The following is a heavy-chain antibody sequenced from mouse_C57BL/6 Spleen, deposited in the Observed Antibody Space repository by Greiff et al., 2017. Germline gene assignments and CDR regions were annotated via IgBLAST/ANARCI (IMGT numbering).Heavy chain of an antibody. CDR2: INPNNGGT. J-gene: IGHJ1*03. V-gene: IGHV1-18*01. D-gene: IGHD1-1*01. Sequence: EVQLQQSGPELVKPGASVKIPCKASGYTFTDYNLDWVKQSHGKSLEWIGDINPNNGGTIYNQKFKGKDTLTVDKSSSTAYMELRSLTSEDTAVYYCARSGSSFSYWYFDVWGTGTTVTVSS. CDR3: ARSGSSFSYWYFDV. CDR1: GYTFTDYN.